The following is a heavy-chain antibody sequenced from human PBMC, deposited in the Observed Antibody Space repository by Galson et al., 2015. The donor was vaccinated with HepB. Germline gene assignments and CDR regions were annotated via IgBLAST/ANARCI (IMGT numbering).Heavy chain of an antibody. J-gene: IGHJ3*02. CDR1: GITFNNYT. V-gene: IGHV1-69*04. CDR2: IIPILDVA. CDR3: ARDPWGGLVVDAFDI. D-gene: IGHD2-15*01. Sequence: SVKVSCKASGITFNNYTISWLRQAPGQGLEWVGRIIPILDVANSAQKLQDRVTFTADKSTRTAYMELSSLTFEDTAVYYCARDPWGGLVVDAFDIWGQGTLVTVSS.